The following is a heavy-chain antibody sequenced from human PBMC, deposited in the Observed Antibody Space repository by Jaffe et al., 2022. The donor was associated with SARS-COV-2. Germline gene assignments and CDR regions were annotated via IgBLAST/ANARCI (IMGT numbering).Heavy chain of an antibody. J-gene: IGHJ3*02. CDR3: AREGLERRTAFDI. CDR1: GFTFSSHV. V-gene: IGHV3-64*01. CDR2: INMNGATT. Sequence: EVQLVESGGGLVQPGGSLRLSCAASGFTFSSHVMHWVRQAPGKGLQFVSGINMNGATTYYANSVRGRFAISRDNSKNTVYLQMGSLRADDMAVYYCAREGLERRTAFDIWGHGTVVTVSS. D-gene: IGHD1-1*01.